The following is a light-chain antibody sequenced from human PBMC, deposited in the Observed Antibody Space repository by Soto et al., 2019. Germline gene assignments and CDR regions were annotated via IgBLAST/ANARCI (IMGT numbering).Light chain of an antibody. V-gene: IGKV3-15*01. CDR3: RQYNNWPPLT. Sequence: EIVMTKYPATLSVSPGERATLSCRASQSVSSNLASYRQKTGQAPRLLIYGASTWATGIPARYRGSGFGTEFTLTISSLQSEDVDVYYCRQYNNWPPLTFGVGTKVEIK. J-gene: IGKJ4*01. CDR1: QSVSSN. CDR2: GAS.